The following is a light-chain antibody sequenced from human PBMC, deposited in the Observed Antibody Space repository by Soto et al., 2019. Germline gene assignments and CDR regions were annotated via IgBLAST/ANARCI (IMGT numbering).Light chain of an antibody. V-gene: IGKV1-5*01. CDR1: QSISSW. Sequence: DIQMTQSPSTLSASVGDRVTITCRASQSISSWLAWYQQKPGEAPKLLIYDASALPRGVPSRFSGSGSGTKFTLTIASLQPDDFATYYCQQYETFSGTLGPGTKVDI. J-gene: IGKJ1*01. CDR2: DAS. CDR3: QQYETFSGT.